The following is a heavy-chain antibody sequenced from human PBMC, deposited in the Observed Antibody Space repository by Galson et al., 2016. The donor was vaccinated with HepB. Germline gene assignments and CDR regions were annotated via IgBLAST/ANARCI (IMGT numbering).Heavy chain of an antibody. D-gene: IGHD5-12*01. CDR1: GFTFNYYG. CDR3: VRGAGGYAPHFDY. Sequence: SLRLSCAASGFTFNYYGMIWVHQAPGKGLEWVSFISSHNSNIYYADSVNGQFTISRDNAYNSLYLQMNSLRVEDTAVYYCVRGAGGYAPHFDYWGQGTLVTVSS. V-gene: IGHV3-21*01. CDR2: ISSHNSNI. J-gene: IGHJ4*02.